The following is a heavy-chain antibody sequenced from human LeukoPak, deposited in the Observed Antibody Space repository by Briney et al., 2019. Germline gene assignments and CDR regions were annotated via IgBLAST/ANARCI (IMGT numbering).Heavy chain of an antibody. D-gene: IGHD3-10*01. Sequence: ASVKVSCKASGYTFTGYYMHWVRQAPGQGLEWMGRINPNSGGTNYAQKFQGRVTMTRDTSISTAYMELSRLRSDDTAVYYCARDWHVRDDMDVWGQGTTVTVSS. V-gene: IGHV1-2*06. CDR2: INPNSGGT. CDR1: GYTFTGYY. CDR3: ARDWHVRDDMDV. J-gene: IGHJ6*02.